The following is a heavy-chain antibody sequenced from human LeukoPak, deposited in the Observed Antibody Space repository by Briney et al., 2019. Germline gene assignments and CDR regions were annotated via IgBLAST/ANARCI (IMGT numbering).Heavy chain of an antibody. CDR1: GYTFTSYG. Sequence: ASVKVSCKASGYTFTSYGISWVRQAPGQGLEWMGWINPYNGNTNHAQKLQGRVTMTTDTSTSTAYMELRSLRSDDTAVYYCARALGGSGRGYYYYGMDVWGQGTTVTVSS. CDR2: INPYNGNT. D-gene: IGHD3-10*01. V-gene: IGHV1-18*01. J-gene: IGHJ6*02. CDR3: ARALGGSGRGYYYYGMDV.